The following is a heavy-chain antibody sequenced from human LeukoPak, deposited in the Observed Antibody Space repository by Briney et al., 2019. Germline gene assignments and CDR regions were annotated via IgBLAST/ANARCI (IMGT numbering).Heavy chain of an antibody. V-gene: IGHV1-2*02. CDR3: ARVFSSGWTGALDI. CDR1: GYTFTGYY. J-gene: IGHJ3*02. CDR2: INPNSGGT. Sequence: ASVKVSCKASGYTFTGYYMHWVRQAPGQGLEWMGWINPNSGGTNYAQKFQGRVTMTRDTSISTAYMELSRLRSDDTAVYYCARVFSSGWTGALDIWGQGTMVTVSS. D-gene: IGHD6-19*01.